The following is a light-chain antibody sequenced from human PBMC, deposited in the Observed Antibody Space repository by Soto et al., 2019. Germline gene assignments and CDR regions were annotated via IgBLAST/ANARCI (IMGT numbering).Light chain of an antibody. CDR1: QSVSSSY. V-gene: IGKV3-20*01. CDR2: GAS. CDR3: QQYGSSQFT. J-gene: IGKJ3*01. Sequence: EIVLTQSPGTLSLSPGERATLSCRASQSVSSSYLAWYQQKPGQAPRLLIYGASSRATGIPDRFSGSGSGTDFTLTISILEPEDFEVYYCQQYGSSQFTFGPGTKVDIQ.